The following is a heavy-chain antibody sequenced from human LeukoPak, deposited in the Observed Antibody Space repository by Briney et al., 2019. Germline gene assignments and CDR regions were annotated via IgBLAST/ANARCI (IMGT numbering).Heavy chain of an antibody. CDR3: ARASYRTVTLRIQH. D-gene: IGHD3-16*02. CDR2: ISYDGSNK. Sequence: QPGRSLRLSCAASGFTFSSYAMHWVRQAPGKGLEWVAVISYDGSNKYYADSVKGRFTISRDNSKNTLYLQMNSLRAEDTAVYYCARASYRTVTLRIQHWGQGTLVTVSS. J-gene: IGHJ1*01. CDR1: GFTFSSYA. V-gene: IGHV3-30-3*01.